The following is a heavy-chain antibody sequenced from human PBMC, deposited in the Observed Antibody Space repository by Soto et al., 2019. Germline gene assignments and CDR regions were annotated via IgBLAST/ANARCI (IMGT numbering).Heavy chain of an antibody. Sequence: ESGGVLVQPGGSLRLSCVASGFTFDSHWMHWVRQAPGEGLVWVSRIKTDGYAAAYADSVKGRFTISRDNTKNTVYLQMNSLRAEDTAVYFCVRESGVAADCWGQGTLVTVCS. CDR1: GFTFDSHW. CDR2: IKTDGYAA. V-gene: IGHV3-74*01. CDR3: VRESGVAADC. D-gene: IGHD6-19*01. J-gene: IGHJ4*02.